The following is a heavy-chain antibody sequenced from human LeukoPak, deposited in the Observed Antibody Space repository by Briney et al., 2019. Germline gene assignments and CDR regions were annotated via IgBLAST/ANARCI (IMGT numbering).Heavy chain of an antibody. CDR2: ISSSSSYI. J-gene: IGHJ4*02. Sequence: PGGSLRLSCAASGFTFSSYSMNWVRQAPGKGLEWVSSISSSSSYIYYADSVKGRFTISRDNAKNSLYPQMNSLRAEDTAVYYCARESDDYYDSSGFRSECWGQGTLVTVSS. CDR3: ARESDDYYDSSGFRSEC. CDR1: GFTFSSYS. V-gene: IGHV3-21*01. D-gene: IGHD3-22*01.